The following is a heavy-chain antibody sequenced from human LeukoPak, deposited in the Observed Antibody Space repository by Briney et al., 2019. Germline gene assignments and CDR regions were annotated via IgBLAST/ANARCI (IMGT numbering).Heavy chain of an antibody. CDR3: ARGAMLGYCSGGSCYTFDY. Sequence: SVKVSCKASGGTFSSYAISWVRQAPGQGLEWMGGIIPIFGTANYAQKFQGRVTITADESTSTAYMELSSLRSEDTAVYYCARGAMLGYCSGGSCYTFDYWGQGTLVTVSS. CDR2: IIPIFGTA. D-gene: IGHD2-15*01. V-gene: IGHV1-69*13. J-gene: IGHJ4*02. CDR1: GGTFSSYA.